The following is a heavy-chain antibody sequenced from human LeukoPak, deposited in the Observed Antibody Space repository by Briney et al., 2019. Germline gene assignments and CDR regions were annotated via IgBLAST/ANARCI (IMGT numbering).Heavy chain of an antibody. CDR2: ISSSGSTI. Sequence: GRSLRLSCAASGFTFSSYAMHWVHQAPGKGLEWVSYISSSGSTIYYADSVKGRFTISRDNAKNSLYLQMNSLRVEDTAVYYCARDVTGSGWYWGQGTLVTVSS. D-gene: IGHD6-19*01. CDR1: GFTFSSYA. V-gene: IGHV3-48*03. J-gene: IGHJ4*02. CDR3: ARDVTGSGWY.